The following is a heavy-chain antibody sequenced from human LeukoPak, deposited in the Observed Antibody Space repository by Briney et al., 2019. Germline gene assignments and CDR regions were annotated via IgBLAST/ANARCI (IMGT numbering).Heavy chain of an antibody. Sequence: SETLSLTRTVSGGSISSSSYYWRWIRHPPETALEWIGSIYYSWSTYYNPSLKSRVTISVDTSKTQFSLKLSSVTAADTAVYSCARQGGSYFIDYWGQGTLVTVSS. J-gene: IGHJ4*02. CDR1: GGSISSSSYY. V-gene: IGHV4-39*01. D-gene: IGHD1-26*01. CDR3: ARQGGSYFIDY. CDR2: IYYSWST.